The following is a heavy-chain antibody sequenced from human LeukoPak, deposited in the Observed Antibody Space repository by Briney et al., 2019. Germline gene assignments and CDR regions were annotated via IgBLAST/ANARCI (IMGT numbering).Heavy chain of an antibody. V-gene: IGHV3-23*01. CDR3: ARGRNDYGDFTHSDDFDY. J-gene: IGHJ4*02. Sequence: GGSLRLSCAASGFTFSSYAVSWVRQAPGKGLEWVSAISGSGGSTYYADSVKGRFTISRDNYKNTLYLKMNSLRAEDTAVYYCARGRNDYGDFTHSDDFDYWGQGTLVTVSS. D-gene: IGHD4-17*01. CDR1: GFTFSSYA. CDR2: ISGSGGST.